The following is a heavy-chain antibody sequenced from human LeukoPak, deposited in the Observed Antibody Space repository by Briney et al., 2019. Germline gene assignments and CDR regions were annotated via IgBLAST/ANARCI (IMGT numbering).Heavy chain of an antibody. Sequence: SETLSLTCAVSGASISGSGYYWSWIRQPAGKGLEWIGRIYTSGSTNYNPSLKSRVTMSVDTSKNQFSLKLSSVTAADTAVYYCARARYCSGGSCYSYDYWGQGTLVTVSS. CDR2: IYTSGST. J-gene: IGHJ4*02. V-gene: IGHV4-61*02. CDR1: GASISGSGYY. CDR3: ARARYCSGGSCYSYDY. D-gene: IGHD2-15*01.